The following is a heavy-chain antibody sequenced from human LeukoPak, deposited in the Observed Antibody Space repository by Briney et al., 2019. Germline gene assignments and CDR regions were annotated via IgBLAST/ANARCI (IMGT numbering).Heavy chain of an antibody. D-gene: IGHD3-10*01. Sequence: GASVKVSCKASGFTFTSSAMQWVRQARGQRLEWIGWIVVGSGNTNYAQKFQERVTITRDMSTSTAYMELSSLRSEDTAVYYCAADRKLSYYGSGSPDRLYYYYGMDVWGQGTTATVSS. CDR1: GFTFTSSA. CDR3: AADRKLSYYGSGSPDRLYYYYGMDV. V-gene: IGHV1-58*02. J-gene: IGHJ6*02. CDR2: IVVGSGNT.